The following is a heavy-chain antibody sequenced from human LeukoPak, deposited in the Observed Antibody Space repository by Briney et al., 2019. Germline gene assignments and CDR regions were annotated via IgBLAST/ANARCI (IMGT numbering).Heavy chain of an antibody. CDR1: GYTFTSYG. CDR2: ISAYNGNT. CDR3: ARVAADIVVVPAAIDLYYFDY. D-gene: IGHD2-2*02. Sequence: GASVKVSCKASGYTFTSYGIIWVRQAPGQGLEWMGWISAYNGNTNYAQKLQGRVTMTTDTSTSTAYMELRSLRSDDTAVYYCARVAADIVVVPAAIDLYYFDYWGQGTLVTVSS. J-gene: IGHJ4*02. V-gene: IGHV1-18*01.